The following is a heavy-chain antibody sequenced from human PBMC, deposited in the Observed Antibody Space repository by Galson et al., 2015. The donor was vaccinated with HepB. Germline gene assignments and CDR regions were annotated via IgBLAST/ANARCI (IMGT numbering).Heavy chain of an antibody. D-gene: IGHD2-15*01. CDR2: ISYDGSNK. Sequence: SLRLSCAASGFTFSSYGMHWVRQAPGKGLEWVAVISYDGSNKYYADSVKGRFTISRDNSKNTLYLQMNSLRAEDTAVYYCAKCSGGSCYLTTWGQGTLVTVSS. J-gene: IGHJ4*02. CDR3: AKCSGGSCYLTT. CDR1: GFTFSSYG. V-gene: IGHV3-30*18.